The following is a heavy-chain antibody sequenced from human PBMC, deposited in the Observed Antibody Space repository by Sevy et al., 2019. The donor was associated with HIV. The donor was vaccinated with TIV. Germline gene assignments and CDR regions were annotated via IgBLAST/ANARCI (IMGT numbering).Heavy chain of an antibody. CDR3: ARGPDYYDGSGYYYQ. Sequence: GGSLRLSCAASGFTFSSYSMHWVRQAPGKGLEWVSSINSISTYIYYADSVKGRFTISGDNAKNSLFLQMNSLRAEDTAVYYCARGPDYYDGSGYYYQWGQGTLVTVSS. V-gene: IGHV3-21*01. CDR1: GFTFSSYS. CDR2: INSISTYI. J-gene: IGHJ4*02. D-gene: IGHD3-22*01.